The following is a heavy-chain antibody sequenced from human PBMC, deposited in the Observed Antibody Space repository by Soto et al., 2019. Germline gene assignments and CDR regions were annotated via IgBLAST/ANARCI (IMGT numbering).Heavy chain of an antibody. D-gene: IGHD2-15*01. V-gene: IGHV3-23*01. CDR3: ANGRNMVVVVAAFDY. Sequence: EVQLLESGGGLVQPGGYLRLSCAASGFTFSSDAMSWVRQAPGKGLEWVSAISGSGGSTYYAYSVTGRFTISRDNSKNTLYLQMNSLRAEDTAVYYCANGRNMVVVVAAFDYCCHGTMVTVSS. CDR2: ISGSGGST. CDR1: GFTFSSDA. J-gene: IGHJ4*01.